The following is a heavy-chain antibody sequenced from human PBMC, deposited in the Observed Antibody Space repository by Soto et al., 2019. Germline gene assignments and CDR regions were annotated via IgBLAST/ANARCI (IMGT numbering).Heavy chain of an antibody. J-gene: IGHJ4*02. CDR2: IYYSGST. CDR1: GGSIRSGGYY. Sequence: PSETLSLTCTVSGGSIRSGGYYWSWIRQHPGKGLEWIGYIYYSGSTYYNPSLKSRVTISVDTSKNQFSLKLSSVTAADTAVYYCARSTYYYDSSGYYPQYWGQGTLVTVSS. V-gene: IGHV4-31*03. CDR3: ARSTYYYDSSGYYPQY. D-gene: IGHD3-22*01.